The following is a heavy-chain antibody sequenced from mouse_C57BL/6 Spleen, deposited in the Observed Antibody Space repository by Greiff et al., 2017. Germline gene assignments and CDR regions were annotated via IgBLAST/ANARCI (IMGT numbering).Heavy chain of an antibody. CDR1: GFTFSNYW. V-gene: IGHV6-3*01. J-gene: IGHJ2*01. CDR2: IRLKSDNYAT. CDR3: TGLLRSYFDY. Sequence: DVMLVESGGGLVQPGGSMKLSCVASGFTFSNYWMNWVRQSPEKGLEWVAQIRLKSDNYATHYAESVKGRFTISRDDSKSSVYLQMNHLRAEDTGIYYCTGLLRSYFDYWGQGTTLTVSS. D-gene: IGHD1-1*01.